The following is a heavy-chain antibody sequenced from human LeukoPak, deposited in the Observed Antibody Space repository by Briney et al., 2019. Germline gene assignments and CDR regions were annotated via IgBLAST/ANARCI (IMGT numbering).Heavy chain of an antibody. V-gene: IGHV4-59*08. CDR2: IYYSGST. D-gene: IGHD3-16*01. CDR1: GGSISSYY. Sequence: SETLSLTCTVSGGSISSYYWSWIRQPPGKGLEWIGYIYYSGSTNYNPSLKSRVTISVDTSKNQFSLKLSSVTAADTAVYYCARHGAFSYFDYWGQGTLVTVSS. CDR3: ARHGAFSYFDY. J-gene: IGHJ4*02.